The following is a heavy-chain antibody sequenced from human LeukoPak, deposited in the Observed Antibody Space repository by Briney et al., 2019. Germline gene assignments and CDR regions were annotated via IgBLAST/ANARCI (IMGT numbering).Heavy chain of an antibody. Sequence: SETLSLTCTVSGDSISSSSYYWGWIRQPPGKGLEWIGNIYYSGSTYYNPSLKSRVTISVDTSKNQFSMKLSSVTAADTALYYCARNINRVGARVRFDCWGQGTLVTVSS. V-gene: IGHV4-39*01. CDR1: GDSISSSSYY. CDR3: ARNINRVGARVRFDC. CDR2: IYYSGST. D-gene: IGHD1-14*01. J-gene: IGHJ4*02.